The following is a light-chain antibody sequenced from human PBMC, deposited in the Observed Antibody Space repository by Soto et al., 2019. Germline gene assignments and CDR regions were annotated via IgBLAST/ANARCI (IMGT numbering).Light chain of an antibody. V-gene: IGKV1-8*01. CDR2: AAS. CDR1: QGISSY. J-gene: IGKJ1*01. CDR3: QQYSTYSGT. Sequence: AIWMTQSPSSLSASTGDRVTLTCRASQGISSYLAWYQQKPGKAPKLLIYAASTLQSGVPSRFSGSGVGTEFSLTISSLQPDDSATYYCQQYSTYSGTFGQGTKVDI.